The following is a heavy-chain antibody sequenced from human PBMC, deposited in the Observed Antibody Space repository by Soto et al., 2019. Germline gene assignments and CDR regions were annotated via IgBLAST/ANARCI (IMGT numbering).Heavy chain of an antibody. CDR2: IYYSGST. J-gene: IGHJ3*02. CDR1: GGSISSGGYY. V-gene: IGHV4-31*03. Sequence: PSETLSLTCTVSGGSISSGGYYWSWIRQHPGKGLEWIGYIYYSGSTYYNPSLKSRVTISVDTSKNQFSLKLSSVTAADTAVYYCARERQRYFDWLSDAFDIWGQGTMVTVSS. D-gene: IGHD3-9*01. CDR3: ARERQRYFDWLSDAFDI.